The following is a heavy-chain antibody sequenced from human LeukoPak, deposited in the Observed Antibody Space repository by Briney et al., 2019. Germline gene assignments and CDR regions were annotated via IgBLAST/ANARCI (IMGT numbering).Heavy chain of an antibody. CDR3: ARDRIWNDAGHDPFDI. Sequence: SETLSLTCNVSGASISSYYWSWIRQPAGKGLEWIGRIYTSANTNYNPSFKSRAPISIDRSKNQFSLNLPSVTAADTAVYYCARDRIWNDAGHDPFDIWGQGTMVTVSS. CDR1: GASISSYY. D-gene: IGHD1-1*01. CDR2: IYTSANT. J-gene: IGHJ3*02. V-gene: IGHV4-4*07.